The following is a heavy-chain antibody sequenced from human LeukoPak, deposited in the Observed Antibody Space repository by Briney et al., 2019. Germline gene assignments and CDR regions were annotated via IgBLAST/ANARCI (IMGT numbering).Heavy chain of an antibody. CDR3: AKHMGYYYDSSGYLAPYFDY. V-gene: IGHV3-9*01. Sequence: GGSLRLSCAASGFTFGDYAMHWVRQAPGKGLEWVSGISWNSGSIGYADSVKGRFTISRDNAKNSLYLQMNSLRAEDTALYYCAKHMGYYYDSSGYLAPYFDYWGQGTLVTVSS. CDR2: ISWNSGSI. J-gene: IGHJ4*02. CDR1: GFTFGDYA. D-gene: IGHD3-22*01.